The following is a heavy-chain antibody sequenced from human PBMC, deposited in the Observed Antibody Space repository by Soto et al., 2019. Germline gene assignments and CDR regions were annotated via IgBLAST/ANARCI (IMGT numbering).Heavy chain of an antibody. Sequence: SQTLSLTCAISGDSVSSNSAAWNWIRQSPSRGLEWLGRTYYRSKWYNDYAVSVKSRLTINPDTSKNQFSLQLNSVTPEDTAVYYCARMRIPGIASREWFDPWGQGTLVTVSS. CDR2: TYYRSKWYN. CDR3: ARMRIPGIASREWFDP. V-gene: IGHV6-1*01. D-gene: IGHD6-13*01. J-gene: IGHJ5*02. CDR1: GDSVSSNSAA.